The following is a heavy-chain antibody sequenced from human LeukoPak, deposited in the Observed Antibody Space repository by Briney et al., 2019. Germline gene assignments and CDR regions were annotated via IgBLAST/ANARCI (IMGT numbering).Heavy chain of an antibody. CDR1: GGSISSYY. CDR3: ARLLMFYGSGSYYFGNWFDP. V-gene: IGHV4-59*08. J-gene: IGHJ5*02. CDR2: IYYSGST. Sequence: SETLSLTCTVSGGSISSYYWSWIRQPPGKGLEWIGYIYYSGSTNYNPSLKSRVTISVDTSKNQFSLKLSSVTAADTAVYYCARLLMFYGSGSYYFGNWFDPWGQGTLVTVSS. D-gene: IGHD3-10*01.